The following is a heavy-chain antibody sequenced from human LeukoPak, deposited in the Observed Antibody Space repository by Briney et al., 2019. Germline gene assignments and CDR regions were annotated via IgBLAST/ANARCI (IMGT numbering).Heavy chain of an antibody. J-gene: IGHJ6*02. CDR3: ARAPAHYYYGMDV. CDR2: INHSGST. CDR1: GGSFSGYY. V-gene: IGHV4-34*01. Sequence: PSETLSLTCAVYGGSFSGYYWSWIRQPPGKGLEWIGEINHSGSTNYNPSLKSRVTISVDTSKNQFSLKLSSVTAADTAVYYCARAPAHYYYGMDVWGQGTTVTVSS. D-gene: IGHD2-2*01.